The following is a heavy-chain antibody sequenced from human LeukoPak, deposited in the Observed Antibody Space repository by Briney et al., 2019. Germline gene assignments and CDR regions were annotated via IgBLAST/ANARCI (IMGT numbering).Heavy chain of an antibody. V-gene: IGHV3-21*04. CDR3: AKAYIVGATTDFDY. Sequence: GGSLRLSCAASGFTFSNYNMNWVRQAPGKGLEWVSSISSSSSYIYYADSLRGRFTISRDNSKNTLYLQMNNLRAEDTAVYYCAKAYIVGATTDFDYWGQGTLVTVSS. CDR2: ISSSSSYI. D-gene: IGHD1-26*01. J-gene: IGHJ4*02. CDR1: GFTFSNYN.